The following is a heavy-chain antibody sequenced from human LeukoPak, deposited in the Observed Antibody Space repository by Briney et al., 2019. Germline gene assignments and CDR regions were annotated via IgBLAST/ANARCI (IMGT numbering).Heavy chain of an antibody. D-gene: IGHD2-15*01. CDR2: IWYDGSNK. J-gene: IGHJ5*02. V-gene: IGHV3-33*01. Sequence: GGSLRLSCAASGFTFSSYGMHWVRQAPGKGLEWVAVIWYDGSNKYYADSVKGRFTISRDNAKNSLYLQMNSLRAEDTAVYYCARGFEYCSGGSCYWSWFDPWGQGTLVTVSS. CDR3: ARGFEYCSGGSCYWSWFDP. CDR1: GFTFSSYG.